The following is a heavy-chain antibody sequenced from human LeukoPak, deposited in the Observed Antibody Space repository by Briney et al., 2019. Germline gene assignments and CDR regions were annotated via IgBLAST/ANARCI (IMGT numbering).Heavy chain of an antibody. CDR2: INHSRST. D-gene: IGHD4-23*01. CDR3: ARAPRTVVTPHRYYYYYMDV. V-gene: IGHV4-34*01. J-gene: IGHJ6*03. CDR1: GGSFSGYY. Sequence: SETPSLTCAVYGGSFSGYYWSWIRQPPGKGLEWIGEINHSRSTNYNPSLKSRVTISVDTSKNQFSLKLSSVTAADTAVYYCARAPRTVVTPHRYYYYYMDVWGKGTTVTVSS.